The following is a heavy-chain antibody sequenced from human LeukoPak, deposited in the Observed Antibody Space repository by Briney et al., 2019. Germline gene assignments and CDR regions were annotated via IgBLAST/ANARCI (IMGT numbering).Heavy chain of an antibody. CDR3: ARGGYCRGGSCYGMDV. CDR1: GFTFSTYG. J-gene: IGHJ6*02. Sequence: GGSLRLSCAASGFTFSTYGMHWVRQAPGKGLEWVADIYYDGTTKFYADSVKGRFPISRDNSKNTLYVQMSSLRAEDTAVYYCARGGYCRGGSCYGMDVWGQGTTVTVS. CDR2: IYYDGTTK. D-gene: IGHD2-15*01. V-gene: IGHV3-33*01.